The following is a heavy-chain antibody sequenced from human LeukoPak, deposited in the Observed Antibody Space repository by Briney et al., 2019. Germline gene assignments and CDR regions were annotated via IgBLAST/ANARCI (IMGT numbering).Heavy chain of an antibody. D-gene: IGHD5-24*01. CDR3: AKEMATMRGGLGY. J-gene: IGHJ4*02. CDR1: GFTFSSYS. V-gene: IGHV3-48*01. CDR2: ISSSSSTI. Sequence: GGSLRLSCAASGFTFSSYSMNWVRQAPGKGLEWVSYISSSSSTIYYADSVKGRFTISRDNSKNTLYLQMNSLRAEDTAVYYCAKEMATMRGGLGYWGQGTLVTVSS.